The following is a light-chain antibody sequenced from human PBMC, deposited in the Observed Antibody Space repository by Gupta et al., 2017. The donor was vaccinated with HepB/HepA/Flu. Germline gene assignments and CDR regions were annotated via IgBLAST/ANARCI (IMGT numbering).Light chain of an antibody. CDR1: QSRGDSDGNTY. CDR3: RQGKHWPGPT. CDR2: KVA. Sequence: FVLTHSPLSLPVTLGQPASIDCRSSQSRGDSDGNTYLNWFQQMQGQSPRRLIYKVANREAGVTDRFRGGAYGPYVTMKISRGEDEDVGGYYCRQGKHWPGPTFGCGTNAEI. J-gene: IGKJ4*01. V-gene: IGKV2-30*01.